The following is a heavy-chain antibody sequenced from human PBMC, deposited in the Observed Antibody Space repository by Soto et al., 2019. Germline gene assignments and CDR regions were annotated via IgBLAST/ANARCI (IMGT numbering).Heavy chain of an antibody. D-gene: IGHD6-19*01. V-gene: IGHV3-21*01. CDR1: GFTFSSYS. CDR2: ISSSSSNK. Sequence: EVQLVESGGGLVKPGGSLRLSCAASGFTFSSYSMNWVRQAPGKGLEWVSCISSSSSNKYYADSVKGRFTISRDNAKNSLYLQVMSLRAEDTAVYYCARDRGSSGWYAGGWFDPLGQGTLVTVSS. J-gene: IGHJ5*02. CDR3: ARDRGSSGWYAGGWFDP.